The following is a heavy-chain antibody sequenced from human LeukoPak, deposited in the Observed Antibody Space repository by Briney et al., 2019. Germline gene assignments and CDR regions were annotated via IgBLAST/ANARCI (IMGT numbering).Heavy chain of an antibody. CDR1: GFTFSPYS. CDR3: ARADSSYLDY. D-gene: IGHD4-11*01. CDR2: ISSSSNYI. Sequence: GGSLRLSCAASGFTFSPYSMNWVRQAPGKGLEWISSISSSSNYIYYADSVKGRFTISRDNAKNSLYLQMNSLRAEDTAVYYCARADSSYLDYWGQGTLVTVSS. V-gene: IGHV3-21*01. J-gene: IGHJ4*02.